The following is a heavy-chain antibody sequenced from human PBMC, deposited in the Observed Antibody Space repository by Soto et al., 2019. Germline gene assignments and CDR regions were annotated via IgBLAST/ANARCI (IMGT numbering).Heavy chain of an antibody. V-gene: IGHV4-34*01. CDR2: INHSGST. Sequence: PSETLSLTCAVYGGSFSGYYWSWIRQPPGKGLEWIGEINHSGSTNYNPSLKSRVTISVDTSKNQFSLKLSSVTAADTAVYYCARGMRIFGTMVRCVIINRHYDYWGQGTLVTVSS. D-gene: IGHD3-10*01. J-gene: IGHJ4*02. CDR1: GGSFSGYY. CDR3: ARGMRIFGTMVRCVIINRHYDY.